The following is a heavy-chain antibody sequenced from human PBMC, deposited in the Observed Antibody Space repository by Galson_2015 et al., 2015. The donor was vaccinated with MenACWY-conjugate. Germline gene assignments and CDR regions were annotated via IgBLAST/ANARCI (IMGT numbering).Heavy chain of an antibody. J-gene: IGHJ4*02. Sequence: SLRLSCAASGFTFSIYSMSWVRQAPGKGLEWVSYITNSGNSIYYGDSVKGRFTISRDNAKNSLYLQMNSLRDEDTAVYYCASYRDSGYDSPFDYWGQCTLVTVSS. CDR1: GFTFSIYS. D-gene: IGHD5-12*01. CDR3: ASYRDSGYDSPFDY. CDR2: ITNSGNSI. V-gene: IGHV3-48*02.